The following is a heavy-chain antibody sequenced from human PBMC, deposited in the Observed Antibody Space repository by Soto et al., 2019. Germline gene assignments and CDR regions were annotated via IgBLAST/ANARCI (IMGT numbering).Heavy chain of an antibody. CDR3: ARLGRVSGGFDP. J-gene: IGHJ5*02. Sequence: QLQLQESGPGLVKPSETLSLTCTVSGGSISSSSYYWGWIRQPPGKGLEWIGGIYYSGSTYYNPSLQRRVTISVDTSKNQFPLKLSSVTAADTAVYYCARLGRVSGGFDPWGQGTLVTVSS. CDR1: GGSISSSSYY. V-gene: IGHV4-39*01. D-gene: IGHD3-10*01. CDR2: IYYSGST.